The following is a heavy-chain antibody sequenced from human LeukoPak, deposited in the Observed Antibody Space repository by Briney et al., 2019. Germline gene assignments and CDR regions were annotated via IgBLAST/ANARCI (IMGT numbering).Heavy chain of an antibody. Sequence: SETLSLTCTVSGGSISSSSYYWGWIRQPPGKGLEWIGSIYYSGSTYYNPSLKSRVTISVDTSKNQFSLKLSPVTAADTAVYYCARFPRQLGGGFDPWGQGTLVTVSS. CDR2: IYYSGST. V-gene: IGHV4-39*01. D-gene: IGHD2-2*01. CDR1: GGSISSSSYY. J-gene: IGHJ5*02. CDR3: ARFPRQLGGGFDP.